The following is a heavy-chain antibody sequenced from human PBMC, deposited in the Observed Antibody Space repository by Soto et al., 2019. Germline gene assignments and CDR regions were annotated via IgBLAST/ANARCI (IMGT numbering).Heavy chain of an antibody. Sequence: PGGSLRLSCAASGFTFSSYGMHWVRQAPGKGLEWVAVIWYDGSNKYYADSVKGRFTISRDNSKNTLYLQMNGLRAEDTAVYYCARGGGKTDGYPPSFDYWGQGSLVTVSS. V-gene: IGHV3-33*01. CDR3: ARGGGKTDGYPPSFDY. CDR2: IWYDGSNK. D-gene: IGHD5-12*01. CDR1: GFTFSSYG. J-gene: IGHJ4*02.